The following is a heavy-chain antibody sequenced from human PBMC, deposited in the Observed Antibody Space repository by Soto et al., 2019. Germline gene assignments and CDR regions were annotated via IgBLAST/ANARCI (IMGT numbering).Heavy chain of an antibody. CDR1: GFAFSSYT. CDR2: VSGSSNFI. Sequence: GGSLRLSCAASGFAFSSYTMNWVRQAPGKGPEWVSSVSGSSNFIYYADSVKGRFTISRDNAKSSLYLHMDSLRVEDTAVYYCARVGPIFGVYMRQFYFDHWGQGALVTVSS. D-gene: IGHD3-3*01. CDR3: ARVGPIFGVYMRQFYFDH. J-gene: IGHJ4*02. V-gene: IGHV3-21*06.